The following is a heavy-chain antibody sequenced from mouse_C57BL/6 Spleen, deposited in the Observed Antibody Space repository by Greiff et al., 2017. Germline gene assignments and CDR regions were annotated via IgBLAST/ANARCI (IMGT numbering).Heavy chain of an antibody. CDR1: GFTFSDYY. CDR2: ISNGGGST. Sequence: EVKLMESGGGLVQPGGSLKLSCAASGFTFSDYYMYWVRQTPEKRLEWVVYISNGGGSTYYPDTVKGRFTISRDNAKNTLYLQMSRLKSEDTAMYYCASGADLGPLDCWGKGTTLTVSS. D-gene: IGHD4-1*01. V-gene: IGHV5-12*01. CDR3: ASGADLGPLDC. J-gene: IGHJ2*01.